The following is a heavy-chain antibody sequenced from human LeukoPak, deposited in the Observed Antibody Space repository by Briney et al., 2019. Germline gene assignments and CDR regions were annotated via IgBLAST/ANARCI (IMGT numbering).Heavy chain of an antibody. D-gene: IGHD3-10*01. V-gene: IGHV1-46*01. CDR2: INPSGGST. Sequence: GASVKVSCKASGYTFTSYYIHWVRQAPGQGLEWMGIINPSGGSTSYAQKFQGRVTMTRDTSTSTVYMELSSLRSEDTAVYYCARDRRGNTYYYGSGSSPYFDYWGQGTLVTVSS. CDR3: ARDRRGNTYYYGSGSSPYFDY. CDR1: GYTFTSYY. J-gene: IGHJ4*02.